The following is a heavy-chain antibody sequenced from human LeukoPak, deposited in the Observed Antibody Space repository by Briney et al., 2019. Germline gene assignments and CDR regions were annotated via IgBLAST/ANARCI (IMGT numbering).Heavy chain of an antibody. Sequence: SETLSLTCTVSGGSIGSYYWSWIRQPPGKGLEWIGYIYYTGNTNYNPSLKSRVTISVDTSNNQFSLKLSSVTAADTAVYYCARHKVSSWPNYYLDVWGKGTTVTVSS. CDR1: GGSIGSYY. CDR3: ARHKVSSWPNYYLDV. J-gene: IGHJ6*03. V-gene: IGHV4-59*08. CDR2: IYYTGNT. D-gene: IGHD6-13*01.